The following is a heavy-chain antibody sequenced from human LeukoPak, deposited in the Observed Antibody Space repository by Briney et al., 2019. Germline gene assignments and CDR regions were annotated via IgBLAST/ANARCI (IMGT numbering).Heavy chain of an antibody. J-gene: IGHJ4*02. D-gene: IGHD6-19*01. CDR2: IYHSGST. Sequence: TSETLSLTCAVSGYSISSGYYWGWIRQPPGKGLEWIGSIYHSGSTYYNPSLKSRVTISVDTSKNQFSLKLSSVTAADTAVYYCARGYSSGRKDYWGQGTLVTVSS. V-gene: IGHV4-38-2*01. CDR1: GYSISSGYY. CDR3: ARGYSSGRKDY.